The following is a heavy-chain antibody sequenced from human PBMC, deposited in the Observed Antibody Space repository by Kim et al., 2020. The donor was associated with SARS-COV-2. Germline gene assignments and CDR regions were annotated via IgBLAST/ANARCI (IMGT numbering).Heavy chain of an antibody. CDR1: GYSISSGYY. CDR3: AGQGVGATSDY. CDR2: IYHSGST. Sequence: SETLSLTCTVSGYSISSGYYWGWIRQPPGKGLEWIGSIYHSGSTYYNPSLKSRVTISVDTSKNQFSLKLSSVTAADTAVYYCAGQGVGATSDYWGQGTLV. D-gene: IGHD1-26*01. J-gene: IGHJ4*02. V-gene: IGHV4-38-2*02.